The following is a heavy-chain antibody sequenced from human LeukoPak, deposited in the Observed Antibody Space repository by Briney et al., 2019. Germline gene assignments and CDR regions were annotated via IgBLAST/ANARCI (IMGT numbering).Heavy chain of an antibody. V-gene: IGHV3-30*04. D-gene: IGHD7-27*01. CDR2: VLYDGSKK. Sequence: GGSLRLSCAASGFTFNKYTMHWVRQAPGKGLEWVGVVLYDGSKKNNADSVKGRFTISRDNSKNMMYMQMNSLRPEDTALYYCARDNWGGAFDIWGQGTMVTVSS. J-gene: IGHJ3*02. CDR1: GFTFNKYT. CDR3: ARDNWGGAFDI.